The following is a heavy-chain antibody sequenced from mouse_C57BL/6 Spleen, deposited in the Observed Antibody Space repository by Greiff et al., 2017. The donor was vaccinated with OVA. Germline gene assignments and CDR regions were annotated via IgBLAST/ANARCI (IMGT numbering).Heavy chain of an antibody. D-gene: IGHD2-5*01. CDR2: IYPSDSET. CDR3: ARHPYSNYVDY. J-gene: IGHJ2*01. CDR1: GYTFTSYW. Sequence: QVQLKQPGAELVRPGSSVKLSCKASGYTFTSYWMDWVKQRPGQGLEWIGNIYPSDSETHYNQKFKDKATLTVDKSSSTAYMQLSSLTSEDSAVYYCARHPYSNYVDYWGQGTTLTVSS. V-gene: IGHV1-61*01.